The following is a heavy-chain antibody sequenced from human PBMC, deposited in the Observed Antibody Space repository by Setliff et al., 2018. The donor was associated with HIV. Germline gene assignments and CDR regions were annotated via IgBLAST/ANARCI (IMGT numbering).Heavy chain of an antibody. CDR1: GGSISSSNW. J-gene: IGHJ4*02. Sequence: SETLSLTCAVSGGSISSSNWWSWVRQPPGKGLEWIGEINHSGSTSYNPSLKSRVTISVDTSKNQFSLKLTSVTAADTAIYYCARIHDNSGYFYFDSWGKGTLVTVSS. V-gene: IGHV4-4*02. CDR2: INHSGST. CDR3: ARIHDNSGYFYFDS. D-gene: IGHD3-22*01.